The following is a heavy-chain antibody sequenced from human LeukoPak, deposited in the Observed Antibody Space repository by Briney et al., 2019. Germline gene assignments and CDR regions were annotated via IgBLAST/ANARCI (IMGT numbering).Heavy chain of an antibody. CDR3: AGLAAVPG. CDR1: GYTFTDYY. J-gene: IGHJ1*01. V-gene: IGHV1-2*02. CDR2: IHPNSGGT. D-gene: IGHD6-19*01. Sequence: GASVKVSCKASGYTFTDYYLHWVRQAPGRGLEWMGWIHPNSGGTNYAQKFQGRVAMTRDTSISTAYMELSSLRSDDTAVYYCAGLAAVPGWGQGTLVTVSS.